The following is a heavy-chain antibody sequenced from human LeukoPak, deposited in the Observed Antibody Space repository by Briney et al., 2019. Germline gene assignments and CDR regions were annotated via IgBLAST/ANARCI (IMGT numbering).Heavy chain of an antibody. D-gene: IGHD3-22*01. CDR2: ISGSGGST. Sequence: GGSLRLSCAASGFTFSSYGMHWVRQAPGKGLEWVSAISGSGGSTYYADSVKGRFTISRDNSKNTLYLQMNSLRAEDTAVYYCAKGGYYDSSDRFDYWGQGTLVTVSS. J-gene: IGHJ4*02. V-gene: IGHV3-23*01. CDR1: GFTFSSYG. CDR3: AKGGYYDSSDRFDY.